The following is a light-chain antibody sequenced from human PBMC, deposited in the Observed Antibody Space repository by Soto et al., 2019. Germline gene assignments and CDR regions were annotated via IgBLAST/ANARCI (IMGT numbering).Light chain of an antibody. V-gene: IGKV3-20*01. CDR2: DAS. Sequence: ELVLTQSPGTLSLSPGERGTLSCRASQSVSSSRLAWYQQKPGQAPRLLIYDASSRATGIPDRFSAIGSGTDYTLTISRLEPEDFAVYYCQQYGNSPNTFGQGTRLEIK. CDR1: QSVSSSR. CDR3: QQYGNSPNT. J-gene: IGKJ5*01.